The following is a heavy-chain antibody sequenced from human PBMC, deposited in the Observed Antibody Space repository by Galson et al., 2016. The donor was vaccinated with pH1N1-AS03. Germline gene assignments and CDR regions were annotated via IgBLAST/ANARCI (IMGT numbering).Heavy chain of an antibody. CDR3: ARSRSPDYYDSSTYRPDAFDI. Sequence: SLRLSCAASGFTFSSYSMNWVRQAPGKGLEWVSSISSSGNYKYYADSVKGRFTVSRDNAMNSLYLQMNSLRAEDTALYYCARSRSPDYYDSSTYRPDAFDIWGQGTMVTASS. CDR1: GFTFSSYS. J-gene: IGHJ3*02. V-gene: IGHV3-21*01. D-gene: IGHD3-22*01. CDR2: ISSSGNYK.